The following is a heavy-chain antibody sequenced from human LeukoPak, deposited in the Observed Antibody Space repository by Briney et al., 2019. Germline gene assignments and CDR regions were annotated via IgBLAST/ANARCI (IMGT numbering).Heavy chain of an antibody. V-gene: IGHV3-72*01. D-gene: IGHD6-13*01. CDR1: GFTFSDHY. CDR3: ASSIAAAVDY. CDR2: TRNKPDSYTT. Sequence: GRSLRLSCAASGFTFSDHYVDWVRQAPGKGLEWVGRTRNKPDSYTTDYAASVKGRFTISRDDSKNSLYLQMNSLKTEDTAVYYCASSIAAAVDYWGQGTLVTVSS. J-gene: IGHJ4*02.